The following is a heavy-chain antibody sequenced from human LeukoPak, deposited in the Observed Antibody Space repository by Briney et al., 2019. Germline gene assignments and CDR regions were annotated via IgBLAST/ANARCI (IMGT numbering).Heavy chain of an antibody. CDR3: ARGLVGANYYYYMDV. CDR2: IYISGST. CDR1: GGSISSYY. D-gene: IGHD1-26*01. V-gene: IGHV4-4*07. J-gene: IGHJ6*03. Sequence: SETLSLTCTVSGGSISSYYWSWIRQPAGKGLEWIGRIYISGSTNYNPSLKSRVTMSVDTSKNQFSLKLSSVTAADTAVYYCARGLVGANYYYYMDVWGKGTTVTISS.